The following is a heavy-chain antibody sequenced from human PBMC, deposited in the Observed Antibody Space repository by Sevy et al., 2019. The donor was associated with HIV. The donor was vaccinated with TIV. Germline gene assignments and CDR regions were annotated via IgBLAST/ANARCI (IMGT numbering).Heavy chain of an antibody. D-gene: IGHD1-26*01. Sequence: GGSLRLSCAASGFTFSSYAMSWVRQAPGKGLEWVSAISGSGGSTYYGDSVKGRFTISRDNSKNTLYLQMNSLRAEDTAVYYCAKVRSQLLVGAYYFDYWGQGTLVTVSS. CDR1: GFTFSSYA. CDR2: ISGSGGST. CDR3: AKVRSQLLVGAYYFDY. J-gene: IGHJ4*02. V-gene: IGHV3-23*01.